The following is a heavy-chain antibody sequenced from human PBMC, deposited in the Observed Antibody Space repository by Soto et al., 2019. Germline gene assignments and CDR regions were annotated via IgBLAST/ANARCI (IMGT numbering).Heavy chain of an antibody. J-gene: IGHJ4*02. CDR1: GGSTTSDY. Sequence: SETLSLTCTVSGGSTTSDYWGWIRQPPGKGLEWIGSIYYSGSTYNNPSLRSRVSMSIDTSKDQFSLKLKSVTAADTALYFCARQRTSVVTQAYFDVWGPGSLVTVSS. D-gene: IGHD2-21*02. CDR2: IYYSGST. CDR3: ARQRTSVVTQAYFDV. V-gene: IGHV4-39*01.